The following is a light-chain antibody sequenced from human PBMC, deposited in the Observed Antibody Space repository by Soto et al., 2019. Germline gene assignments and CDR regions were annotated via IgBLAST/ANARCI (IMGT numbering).Light chain of an antibody. J-gene: IGLJ2*01. V-gene: IGLV2-23*01. Sequence: QSALTQPASVSGSPGQSITISCTATSSDVGSYNLVSWYQQHPGKAPKLIIYEGSQRPAGLSNRFSASKSGSTASLTIAGLQADDEANYYFCLYGGSSLVVFGGGTNLTVL. CDR3: CLYGGSSLVV. CDR1: SSDVGSYNL. CDR2: EGS.